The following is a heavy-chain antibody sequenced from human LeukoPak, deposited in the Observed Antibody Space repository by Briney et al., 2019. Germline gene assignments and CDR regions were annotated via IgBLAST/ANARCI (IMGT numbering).Heavy chain of an antibody. CDR2: IYPGDSRV. V-gene: IGHV5-51*01. CDR1: GYSFTNYW. CDR3: ACRDLSSTWSYP. Sequence: GDSLKISCKASGYSFTNYWIGWVRQMPGKGMEWMGVIYPGDSRVRYNPSFQGQVTISVDKSVSTAYLQWISLKASDTAMYYCACRDLSSTWSYPWGQGTLVTVSS. J-gene: IGHJ5*02. D-gene: IGHD6-13*01.